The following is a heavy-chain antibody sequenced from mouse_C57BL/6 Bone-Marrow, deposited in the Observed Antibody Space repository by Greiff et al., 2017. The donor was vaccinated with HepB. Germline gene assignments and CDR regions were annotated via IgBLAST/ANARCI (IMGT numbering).Heavy chain of an antibody. D-gene: IGHD2-5*01. Sequence: DVMLVESGGGLVKPGGSLKLSCAASGFTFSSYTMSWVRQTPEKRLEWVATISGGGGNTYYPDSVKGRFTISRDNAKNTLYLQMSSLRSEDTALYYCARQDPYSNYVFYAMDYWGQGTSVTVSS. CDR3: ARQDPYSNYVFYAMDY. CDR2: ISGGGGNT. V-gene: IGHV5-9*01. CDR1: GFTFSSYT. J-gene: IGHJ4*01.